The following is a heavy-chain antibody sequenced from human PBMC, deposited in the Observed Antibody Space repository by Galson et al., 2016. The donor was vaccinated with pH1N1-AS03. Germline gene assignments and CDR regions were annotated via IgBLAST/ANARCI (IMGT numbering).Heavy chain of an antibody. J-gene: IGHJ6*02. CDR3: ARDPRGPCSSATCATTYYFDMDV. CDR2: INPNNGVT. V-gene: IGHV1-2*04. Sequence: SVKVSCKASGYIFTGFHVHWVRQAPGQGLEWMGWINPNNGVTNYAQKFEAWVTMTGDTSISTAYLELYGLKSDDTAVYYCARDPRGPCSSATCATTYYFDMDVWGQGTTVFVSS. D-gene: IGHD1-26*01. CDR1: GYIFTGFH.